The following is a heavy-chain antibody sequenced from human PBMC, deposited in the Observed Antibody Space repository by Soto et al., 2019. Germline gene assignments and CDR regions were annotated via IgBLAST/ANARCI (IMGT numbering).Heavy chain of an antibody. CDR1: GYTFTAHY. CDR2: INSNSGGT. D-gene: IGHD1-7*01. J-gene: IGHJ5*02. Sequence: AAVKVSCKASGYTFTAHYIHWVRQAPGQGLEWMGWINSNSGGTKYAQNFQGRVTLTRDTSISTVYMDLSRLISDDTAVYYCARGTGTSWFDPWGQGTLVTVSS. CDR3: ARGTGTSWFDP. V-gene: IGHV1-2*02.